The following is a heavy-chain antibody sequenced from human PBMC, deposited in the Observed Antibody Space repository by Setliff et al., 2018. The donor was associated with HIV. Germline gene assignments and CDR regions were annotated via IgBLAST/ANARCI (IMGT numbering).Heavy chain of an antibody. CDR2: IYSDGST. D-gene: IGHD3-22*01. J-gene: IGHJ4*02. CDR3: ARDRTEFVDGGYYPYYFDS. Sequence: PSETLSLTCRVSGGSIRDYYWNWIRQPAGKGLEWIGRIYSDGSTNYNPSLKSRVTMSVDTSKNQFSLNLNSVTAADTAVYYCARDRTEFVDGGYYPYYFDSWGQGTLVTVSS. CDR1: GGSIRDYY. V-gene: IGHV4-4*07.